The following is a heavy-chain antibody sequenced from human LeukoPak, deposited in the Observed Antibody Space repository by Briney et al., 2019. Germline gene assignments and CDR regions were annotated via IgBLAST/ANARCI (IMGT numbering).Heavy chain of an antibody. D-gene: IGHD3-3*01. CDR1: GFTFNDYA. J-gene: IGHJ4*02. CDR3: ARDRAWNYFDY. CDR2: ISWNSGSI. Sequence: GGSLRLSCAASGFTFNDYAMQWVRQPPGKGLEWVSGISWNSGSIGYADSVKGRFTISRDNAKNTLYLQMNCLRAEDTAVYYCARDRAWNYFDYWGQGTLVTVSS. V-gene: IGHV3-9*01.